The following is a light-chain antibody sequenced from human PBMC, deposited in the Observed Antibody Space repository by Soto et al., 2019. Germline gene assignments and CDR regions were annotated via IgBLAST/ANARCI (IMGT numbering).Light chain of an antibody. V-gene: IGKV3-11*01. J-gene: IGKJ4*01. CDR2: DVF. Sequence: EIVLTQSPATLSLSPGERATLSCRASQSVGGHLAWYQQKPGQAPRLLIYDVFNMATGIPPRFSGSGSGTDFTLSISSLEPEDFAAYFCHQRDNWPPTFGGGTKVEIK. CDR1: QSVGGH. CDR3: HQRDNWPPT.